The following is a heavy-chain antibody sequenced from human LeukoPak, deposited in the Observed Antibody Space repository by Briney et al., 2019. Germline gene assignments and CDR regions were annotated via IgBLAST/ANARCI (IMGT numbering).Heavy chain of an antibody. CDR1: GYTFTGYY. V-gene: IGHV1-2*02. J-gene: IGHJ4*01. D-gene: IGHD3-22*01. CDR2: INPNSGGT. Sequence: ASLRVSCKASGYTFTGYYMHWVRQAPGQGLEWMGWINPNSGGTNYAQKFQGRVSMTRDTSISTAYMDLSRLRSDDTAVYYCARESYYHSSGYSAFDYWGHGTLVTVS. CDR3: ARESYYHSSGYSAFDY.